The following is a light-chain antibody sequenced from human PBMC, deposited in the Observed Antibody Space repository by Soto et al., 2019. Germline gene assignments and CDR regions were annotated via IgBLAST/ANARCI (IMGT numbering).Light chain of an antibody. CDR2: EGT. V-gene: IGLV2-23*01. Sequence: QSALTRPASVSGSPGQSLTISCTGSSTDVGNSKFVSWYQLHPGQAPKLMIYEGTKRPSGTSNRFSGSYSGNTASLTISGLQTEDEADYYCCSHAGTYTLVFGGGTKLTVL. CDR1: STDVGNSKF. CDR3: CSHAGTYTLV. J-gene: IGLJ3*02.